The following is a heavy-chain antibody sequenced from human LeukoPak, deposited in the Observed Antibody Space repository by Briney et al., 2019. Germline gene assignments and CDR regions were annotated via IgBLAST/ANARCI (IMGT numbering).Heavy chain of an antibody. CDR2: IIPIFGTA. CDR3: ARPWDFSGSYYYD. Sequence: ASVKVSCKASGYTFTSYGISWVRQAPGQGLEWMGGIIPIFGTANYAQKFQGRVTITADESTSTAYMELSSLRSEDTAVYYCARPWDFSGSYYYDWGQGTLVTVSS. D-gene: IGHD1-26*01. CDR1: GYTFTSYG. J-gene: IGHJ4*02. V-gene: IGHV1-69*13.